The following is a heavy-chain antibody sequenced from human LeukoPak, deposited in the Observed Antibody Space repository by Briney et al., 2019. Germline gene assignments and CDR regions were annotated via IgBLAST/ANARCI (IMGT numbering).Heavy chain of an antibody. D-gene: IGHD3-9*01. CDR2: INLDGSQK. CDR3: ARAEWDYDILTGYPPGDY. V-gene: IGHV3-7*04. CDR1: GFTFSNYW. Sequence: PGGSLRLSCAASGFTFSNYWMAWVRQAPGKGPEWVANINLDGSQKYYVDSVKGRFTISRDNSKNTLYLQMNSLRAEDTAVYYCARAEWDYDILTGYPPGDYWGQGTLVTVSS. J-gene: IGHJ4*02.